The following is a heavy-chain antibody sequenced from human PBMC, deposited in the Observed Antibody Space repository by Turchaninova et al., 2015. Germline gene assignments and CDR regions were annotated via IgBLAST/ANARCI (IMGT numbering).Heavy chain of an antibody. V-gene: IGHV4-34*01. CDR1: GEFFLGFS. D-gene: IGHD3-10*01. Sequence: QVQLQQWGAGLLKPSETLSLTRAVYGEFFLGFSWRGFPPPPNKGLEWIGVNSHSGSTTYHPSLKSRVTISLDTSKNQFSLKLRSVTAADTAVYFCARVGAYYYYYYMDVWSKGTPVTVSS. CDR2: NSHSGST. J-gene: IGHJ6*03. CDR3: ARVGAYYYYYYMDV.